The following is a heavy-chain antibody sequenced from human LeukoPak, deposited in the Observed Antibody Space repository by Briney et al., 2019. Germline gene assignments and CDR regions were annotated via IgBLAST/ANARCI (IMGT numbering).Heavy chain of an antibody. CDR2: ISSSVSTI. D-gene: IGHD2-2*02. V-gene: IGHV3-11*01. Sequence: PGGSLRLSCAASGFTVSDYYMSWVRQAPGKVLEWVSYISSSVSTIYYADSVKGRFTISRDNAKNSLYLQMNSLRAEDTAVYYCAREGGVPAAIRGAPYYYYYYGMDVWGQGTTVTVSS. CDR3: AREGGVPAAIRGAPYYYYYYGMDV. J-gene: IGHJ6*02. CDR1: GFTVSDYY.